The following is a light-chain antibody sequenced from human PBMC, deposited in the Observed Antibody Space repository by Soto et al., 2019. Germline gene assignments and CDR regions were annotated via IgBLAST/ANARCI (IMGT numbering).Light chain of an antibody. CDR3: QQYNDWFSIT. J-gene: IGKJ5*01. Sequence: EIVMTHSPGTLSVSPSERATLSSRASQSVSINLAWYQQKPGQAPRLLIYGASSRATGIPDRFSGSGSGTEFTLTISSLQSEDFGVYYCQQYNDWFSITFGQGTRLEI. CDR1: QSVSIN. CDR2: GAS. V-gene: IGKV3D-15*01.